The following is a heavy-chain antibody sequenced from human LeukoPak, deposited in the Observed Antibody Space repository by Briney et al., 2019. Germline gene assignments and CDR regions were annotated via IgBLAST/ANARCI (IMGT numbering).Heavy chain of an antibody. CDR2: INPSGGST. Sequence: GASVKVSCKASGYTFTSYYMHWVGQAPGQGLEWMGIINPSGGSTSYAQKFQGRVTMTRDTSTSTVYMELSSLRSEDTAVYYCARQRRRDGYNPYYFDYWGQGTLVTVSS. J-gene: IGHJ4*02. D-gene: IGHD5-24*01. CDR3: ARQRRRDGYNPYYFDY. V-gene: IGHV1-46*01. CDR1: GYTFTSYY.